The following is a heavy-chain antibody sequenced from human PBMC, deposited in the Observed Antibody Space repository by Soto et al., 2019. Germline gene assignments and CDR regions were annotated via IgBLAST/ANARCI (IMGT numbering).Heavy chain of an antibody. D-gene: IGHD3-3*01. CDR1: GGSISSYY. CDR2: IYYSGST. Sequence: PSETLSLTCTVSGGSISSYYWSWIRQPPGKGLEWIGYIYYSGSTNYNPSLKSRVTISVDTSKNQFSLKLSSVTAADTAVYYCARQAPYDFWSGYYNFYYFDYWGQGTLVTVSS. J-gene: IGHJ4*02. V-gene: IGHV4-59*08. CDR3: ARQAPYDFWSGYYNFYYFDY.